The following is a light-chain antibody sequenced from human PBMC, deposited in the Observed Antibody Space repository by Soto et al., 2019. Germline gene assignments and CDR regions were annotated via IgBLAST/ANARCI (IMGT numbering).Light chain of an antibody. Sequence: IVLTQSPGTLSLSPGERATLSCWASQSVSSNYLAWYQQKPGQAPRLLIYGASSRATGIPDRFGGSGSGTDFTLTISRLEPEDFAVYYCQHYGSSPRGTFGQGTKVEI. CDR1: QSVSSNY. CDR2: GAS. V-gene: IGKV3-20*01. J-gene: IGKJ1*01. CDR3: QHYGSSPRGT.